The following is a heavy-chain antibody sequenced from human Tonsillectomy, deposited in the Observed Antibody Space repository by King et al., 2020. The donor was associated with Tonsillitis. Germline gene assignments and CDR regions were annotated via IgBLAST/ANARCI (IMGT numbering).Heavy chain of an antibody. D-gene: IGHD1-26*01. CDR3: AAGGSCDY. V-gene: IGHV3-48*03. CDR1: GFTFSTYE. CDR2: ISSSGSTK. J-gene: IGHJ4*02. Sequence: VQLVDSGGDLVQPGGSLRLSCAASGFTFSTYEMNWVRQAPGKGLGWGSYISSSGSTKYSADSVKGRFTISRDNAKNSLYLQMNSLRAEDTAVYYCAAGGSCDYWGQGTLVTVSS.